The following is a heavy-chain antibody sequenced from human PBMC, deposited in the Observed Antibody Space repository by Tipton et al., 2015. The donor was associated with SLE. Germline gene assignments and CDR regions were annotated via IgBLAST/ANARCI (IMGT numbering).Heavy chain of an antibody. Sequence: GSLRLSCTVSGGSISSYYWSWIRQPPGKGLEWIGYIYYSGSTNYNPSLKSRVTISVDTSKNQFSLKLSSVTAADTAVYYCASRRDCLGTWFYPWGQGTLVSVSS. CDR1: GGSISSYY. CDR2: IYYSGST. CDR3: ASRRDCLGTWFYP. V-gene: IGHV4-59*12. J-gene: IGHJ5*02. D-gene: IGHD2-21*01.